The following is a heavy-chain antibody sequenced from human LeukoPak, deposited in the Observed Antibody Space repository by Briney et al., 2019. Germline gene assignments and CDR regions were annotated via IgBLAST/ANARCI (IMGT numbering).Heavy chain of an antibody. V-gene: IGHV3-48*04. D-gene: IGHD3-22*01. CDR2: ISSTSTKP. CDR3: ARVSKSSGYPYYFDY. CDR1: AFTFISYT. Sequence: GGSLLLFCGAAAFTFISYTMNWCLQEPRGGLVWVSYISSTSTKPNYAGSVKGRFNISRDNAKNSLYLQMNSLRAEDTAVYYCARVSKSSGYPYYFDYWGRGTLVTVFS. J-gene: IGHJ4*02.